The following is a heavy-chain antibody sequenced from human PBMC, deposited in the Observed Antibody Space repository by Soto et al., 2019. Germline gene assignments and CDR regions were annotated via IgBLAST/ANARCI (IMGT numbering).Heavy chain of an antibody. CDR2: IYYSGST. CDR1: GGSISSYY. Sequence: SETLSLTCTVSGGSISSYYWSWIRQPPGKGLEWIGYIYYSGSTNYNPSLKSRVTISVDTSKNQFSLKLSSVTAADTAVYYCARVGANDFWSGPTQYYFVYRGEGPLVTVSS. D-gene: IGHD3-3*01. V-gene: IGHV4-59*01. J-gene: IGHJ4*02. CDR3: ARVGANDFWSGPTQYYFVY.